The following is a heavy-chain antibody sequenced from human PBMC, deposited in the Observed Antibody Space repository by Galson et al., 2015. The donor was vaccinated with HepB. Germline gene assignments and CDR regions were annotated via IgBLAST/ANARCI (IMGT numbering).Heavy chain of an antibody. CDR3: ARGYCSSTSCYGVDY. CDR1: GYTFTGYY. CDR2: INPNSGGT. J-gene: IGHJ4*02. D-gene: IGHD2-2*01. V-gene: IGHV1-2*02. Sequence: SVKVSCKASGYTFTGYYMHWVRQAPGQGLEWMGWINPNSGGTNYAQKFQGRVTMTRDTSISTAYMELSRLRSDDTAVYYCARGYCSSTSCYGVDYWGQGTLVTVSS.